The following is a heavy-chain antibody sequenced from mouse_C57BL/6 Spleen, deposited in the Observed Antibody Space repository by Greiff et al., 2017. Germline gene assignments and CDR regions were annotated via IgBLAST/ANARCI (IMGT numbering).Heavy chain of an antibody. CDR3: ARTVLLQTYFDY. CDR1: GYTFTSYW. Sequence: QVQLQQSGAELVRPGSSVKLSCKASGYTFTSYWMDWVKQRPGQGLEWIGNIYPSDSETHYNQKFKDKATLTVDKSSSTAYMQLSSLTSEDSAVYYCARTVLLQTYFDYWGQGTTLTVSS. CDR2: IYPSDSET. V-gene: IGHV1-61*01. D-gene: IGHD1-1*01. J-gene: IGHJ2*01.